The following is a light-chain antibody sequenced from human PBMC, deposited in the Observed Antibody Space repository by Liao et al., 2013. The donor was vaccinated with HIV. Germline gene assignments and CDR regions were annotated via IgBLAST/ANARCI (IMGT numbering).Light chain of an antibody. J-gene: IGLJ1*01. CDR3: QVWDSSSDQYV. CDR2: KDS. V-gene: IGLV3-25*03. Sequence: SYELTQPPSVSVSPGQTARITCSGDALPKQFAYWYQQKPGQAPVLMIYKDSERPSGIPERFSGSSSGTTVTLTISGVQAEDEADYYCQVWDSSSDQYVFGTGTKVTVL. CDR1: ALPKQF.